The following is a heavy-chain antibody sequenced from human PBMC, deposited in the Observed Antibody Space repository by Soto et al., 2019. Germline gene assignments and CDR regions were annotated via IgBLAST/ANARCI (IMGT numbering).Heavy chain of an antibody. CDR2: IYYSGST. D-gene: IGHD1-26*01. Sequence: PSETLSLTCTVSGVSISSGNNYWSWIRQSPGKGLEWIGYIYYSGSTNYNPSLKSRLTISVDTSKNQFSLRLSSVTAADTAVFYCARGFPTGGYHNGNWFDPWGQGTLVTVSS. CDR1: GVSISSGNNY. CDR3: ARGFPTGGYHNGNWFDP. J-gene: IGHJ5*02. V-gene: IGHV4-30-4*01.